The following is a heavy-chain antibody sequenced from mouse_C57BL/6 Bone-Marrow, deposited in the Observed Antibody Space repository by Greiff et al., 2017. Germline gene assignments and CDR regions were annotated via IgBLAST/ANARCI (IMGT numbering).Heavy chain of an antibody. Sequence: QVQLQQPGAELVKPGASVKLFCKASGYTFTSYWMQWVKQRPGQGLEWIGEIDPSDSYTNYNQKFKGKATLTVDTSSSTAYMQLSSLTSEDSAVYYCARDDYDDYFDYWGQGTTLTVSS. CDR3: ARDDYDDYFDY. CDR1: GYTFTSYW. V-gene: IGHV1-50*01. J-gene: IGHJ2*01. D-gene: IGHD2-4*01. CDR2: IDPSDSYT.